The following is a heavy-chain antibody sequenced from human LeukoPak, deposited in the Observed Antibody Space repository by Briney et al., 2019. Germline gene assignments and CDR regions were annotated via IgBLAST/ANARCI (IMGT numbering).Heavy chain of an antibody. CDR1: GDAISNNYW. J-gene: IGHJ5*02. CDR2: NYRSGST. CDR3: ARLICSSTSCYRRGTGWFDP. Sequence: KSSETLSLTCAVSGDAISNNYWWHWVRQFPGKGLGWIGANYRSGSTSYNPSLKSRVTISVDTSKNQFSLKLSSVPAADTAVYYCARLICSSTSCYRRGTGWFDPWGQGTLVTVSS. V-gene: IGHV4-4*02. D-gene: IGHD2-2*02.